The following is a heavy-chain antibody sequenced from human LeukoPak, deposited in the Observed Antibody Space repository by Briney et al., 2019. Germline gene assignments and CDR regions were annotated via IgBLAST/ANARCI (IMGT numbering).Heavy chain of an antibody. V-gene: IGHV4-31*03. Sequence: SETLSLTCTVSGASISSGGYHWSWIRQHPGKGLEWIGNDGSTSYNPSLNSRLTISVDTSKNHFSLRLSSVTAADTAIYYCAIYFVDGGGRGTWGQGTLVTVSS. CDR2: DGST. CDR1: GASISSGGYH. D-gene: IGHD2/OR15-2a*01. CDR3: AIYFVDGGGRGT. J-gene: IGHJ4*02.